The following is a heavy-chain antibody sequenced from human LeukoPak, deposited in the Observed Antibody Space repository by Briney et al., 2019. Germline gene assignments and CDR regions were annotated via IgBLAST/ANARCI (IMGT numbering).Heavy chain of an antibody. CDR1: GYTFTGYY. D-gene: IGHD3-22*01. Sequence: ASLKVSCKASGYTFTGYYMHWVRQAPGQGLEWMGWTNPNNGGTKYAQKFQGRVTMNTDTSTSTAYMELRSLRSDDTAVYYCARVDDYYDSSGYYGYWGQGTLVTVSS. J-gene: IGHJ4*02. CDR3: ARVDDYYDSSGYYGY. V-gene: IGHV1-2*02. CDR2: TNPNNGGT.